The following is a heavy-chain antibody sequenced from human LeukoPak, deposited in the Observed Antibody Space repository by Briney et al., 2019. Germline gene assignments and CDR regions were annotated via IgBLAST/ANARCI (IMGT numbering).Heavy chain of an antibody. CDR3: ARWELLKDAFDI. CDR1: GFTFDDYA. D-gene: IGHD1-26*01. Sequence: PGGSLRLSCAASGFTFDDYAMHRVRQAPGKGLEWVSLISWDGGSTYYADSVKGRFTISRDNSKSSLYLQVNSLRAEDTALYYCARWELLKDAFDIWGQGTMVTVSS. J-gene: IGHJ3*02. V-gene: IGHV3-43D*03. CDR2: ISWDGGST.